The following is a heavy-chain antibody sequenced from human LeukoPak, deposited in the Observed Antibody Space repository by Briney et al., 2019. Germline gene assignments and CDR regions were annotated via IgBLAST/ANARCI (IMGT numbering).Heavy chain of an antibody. CDR3: AKSRIEEPTPLHC. CDR1: GITASSYA. CDR2: ISGSGGNT. D-gene: IGHD1-14*01. J-gene: IGHJ4*02. V-gene: IGHV3-23*01. Sequence: GGSLRLSCAASGITASSYAMTWVRQAPGKGLEWVSAISGSGGNTYYADSVKGHFTISRDNSKNTLYLQMNSLRAEDTALYYCAKSRIEEPTPLHCWGQGTLVTVSA.